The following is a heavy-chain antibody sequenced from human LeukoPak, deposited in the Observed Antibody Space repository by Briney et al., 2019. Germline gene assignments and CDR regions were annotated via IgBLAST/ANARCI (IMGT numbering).Heavy chain of an antibody. CDR1: GFTFSSYW. CDR3: ARHIVVVPAAMIDYYYYGMDV. Sequence: GGSLGLSCAASGFTFSSYWMSWVRQAPGKGLEWVANIKQDGSEKYYVDSVKGRFTISRDNAKNSLYLRMNSLRAEDTAVYYCARHIVVVPAAMIDYYYYGMDVWGQGTTVTVSS. J-gene: IGHJ6*02. CDR2: IKQDGSEK. D-gene: IGHD2-2*01. V-gene: IGHV3-7*03.